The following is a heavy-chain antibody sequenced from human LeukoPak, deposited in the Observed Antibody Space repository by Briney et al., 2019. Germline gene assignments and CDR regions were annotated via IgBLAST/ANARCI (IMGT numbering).Heavy chain of an antibody. D-gene: IGHD2-15*01. V-gene: IGHV1-2*02. CDR2: INPNSGGT. CDR3: ARELEGLIGYLGKGPQHLDY. J-gene: IGHJ4*02. CDR1: EYTFTSYD. Sequence: GASVKVSCKASEYTFTSYDINWVRQAPGQGLEWMGWINPNSGGTNYAQKFQGRVTMTRDTSISTAYMELSRLRSDDTAVYYCARELEGLIGYLGKGPQHLDYWGQGTLVTVSS.